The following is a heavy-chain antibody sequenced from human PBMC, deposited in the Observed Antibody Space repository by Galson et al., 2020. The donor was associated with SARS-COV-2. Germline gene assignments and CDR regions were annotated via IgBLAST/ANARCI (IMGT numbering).Heavy chain of an antibody. CDR2: IDWDDDK. J-gene: IGHJ6*02. CDR3: ARTYHGGKDGYYGLDV. V-gene: IGHV2-70*04. Sequence: SGPTLVQPTQTLTLTCTFSGFSLNTGGMRVSWIRQAPGKALEWLARIDWDDDKFYSTSLKNRATISKDLSKNQVVLTVANMDPVDTGTYYCARTYHGGKDGYYGLDVCGQVTTVTVS. D-gene: IGHD2-15*01. CDR1: GFSLNTGGMR.